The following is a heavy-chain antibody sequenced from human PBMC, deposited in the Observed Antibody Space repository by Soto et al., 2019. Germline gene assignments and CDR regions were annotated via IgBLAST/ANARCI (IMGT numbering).Heavy chain of an antibody. CDR2: IKEDGSEK. Sequence: EVQLVESGGGLVQPGGSLRLSCAASGFTFSNYWMTWDRQAPGKGLEWVANIKEDGSEKHYVDSVKGRFTISRDNAKNSLYLQMNSLRVEDTAVYFCSRDVVVGAKALNYWGQGALVTVSS. CDR3: SRDVVVGAKALNY. V-gene: IGHV3-7*01. CDR1: GFTFSNYW. J-gene: IGHJ4*02. D-gene: IGHD2-15*01.